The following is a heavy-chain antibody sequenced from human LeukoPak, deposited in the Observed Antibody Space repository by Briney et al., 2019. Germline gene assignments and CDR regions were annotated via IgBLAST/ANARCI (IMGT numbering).Heavy chain of an antibody. CDR3: ARTGDSYGSVRFDP. CDR2: IYYSGST. D-gene: IGHD5-18*01. J-gene: IGHJ5*02. V-gene: IGHV4-59*01. CDR1: GFTFSSYG. Sequence: GSLRLSCAASGFTFSSYGMHWIRQPPGKGLEWIGYIYYSGSTNYNPSLKSRVTISVDTSKNQFSLKLSSVTAADTSVYYCARTGDSYGSVRFDPWGQGTLVTVSS.